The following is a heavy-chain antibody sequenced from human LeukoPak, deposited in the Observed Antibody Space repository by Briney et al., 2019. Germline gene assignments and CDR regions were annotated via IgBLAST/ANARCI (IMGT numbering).Heavy chain of an antibody. CDR2: FSNSGTT. CDR3: ARGPYSSRYDY. Sequence: SETLSLTCTVSGGSISVYYWSWLRQPPGKGLESLGYFSNSGTTNQSPSLKSRVTMSVDTSKHQFSLNLSSVTAADTAVYYCARGPYSSRYDYWGQGTVVTVSS. D-gene: IGHD6-13*01. CDR1: GGSISVYY. J-gene: IGHJ4*02. V-gene: IGHV4-59*01.